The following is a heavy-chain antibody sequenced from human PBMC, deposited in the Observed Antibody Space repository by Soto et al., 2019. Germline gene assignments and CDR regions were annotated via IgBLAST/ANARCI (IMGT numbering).Heavy chain of an antibody. CDR1: GYTFTRYD. V-gene: IGHV1-8*01. CDR3: ARVNGDIDY. Sequence: ASVKVSCKASGYTFTRYDINWVRQATGQGLGWMGWMNLNSGYTGHAQKFQGRVTMTRDSSTSTAYMELSSLRSEDTAVYYCARVNGDIDYWGQGTLVTVSS. D-gene: IGHD4-17*01. CDR2: MNLNSGYT. J-gene: IGHJ4*02.